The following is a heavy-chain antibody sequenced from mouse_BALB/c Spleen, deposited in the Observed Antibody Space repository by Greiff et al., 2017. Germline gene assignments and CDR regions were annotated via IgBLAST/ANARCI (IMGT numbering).Heavy chain of an antibody. V-gene: IGHV5-12-1*01. D-gene: IGHD3-3*01. CDR2: ISSGGGST. Sequence: EVMLVESGGGLVKPGGSLKLTCAASGFAFSSYDMYWVRQTPGKRLEWVAYISSGGGSTYYPDTVKGRFTISSDNAKNTLYLQMSSLKSEDTAMYYCARQERDGWGEGATLTVS. J-gene: IGHJ2*01. CDR1: GFAFSSYD. CDR3: ARQERDG.